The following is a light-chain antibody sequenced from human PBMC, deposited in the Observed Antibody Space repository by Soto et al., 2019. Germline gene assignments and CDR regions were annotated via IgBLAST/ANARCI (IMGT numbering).Light chain of an antibody. V-gene: IGLV2-11*01. CDR1: SNDVGGYNF. CDR2: DVS. CDR3: SSYAGSYTLV. J-gene: IGLJ2*01. Sequence: QSVLTQPRSVSGSPGQSVTISCTGTSNDVGGYNFVSWYQQHPGKVPKLFIYDVSRRPSGVPDRFSGSKSGNTASLIISGLQAEDEADYYCSSYAGSYTLVFGGGTKLTVL.